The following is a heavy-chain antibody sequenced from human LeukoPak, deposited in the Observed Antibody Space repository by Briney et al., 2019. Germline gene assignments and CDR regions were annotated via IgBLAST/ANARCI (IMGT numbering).Heavy chain of an antibody. V-gene: IGHV3-48*01. Sequence: GGSLRLSCVVSGFTFSTTGMNWVRQAPGEGREWVSYIPGGSCTMHYADSVRGRFTISRDNAKNSLYLQMNNLRVEDTAIYYCAREGPDYWGQGTLVTVSS. CDR2: IPGGSCTM. J-gene: IGHJ4*02. CDR1: GFTFSTTG. CDR3: AREGPDY.